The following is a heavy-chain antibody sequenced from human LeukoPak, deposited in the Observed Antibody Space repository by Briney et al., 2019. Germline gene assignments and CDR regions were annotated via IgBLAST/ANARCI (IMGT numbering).Heavy chain of an antibody. Sequence: PGGSLRLSCAASGFTFSNHNLNWVRQAPGKGLEWVAVMSSDERNQYYADSVQGRFTLSRDNSRNTLFLQMNSLRVEDTAVYYCAIGGLTTIDYWGQGTLVAVSS. CDR2: MSSDERNQ. CDR3: AIGGLTTIDY. J-gene: IGHJ4*02. V-gene: IGHV3-30*03. CDR1: GFTFSNHN. D-gene: IGHD2-21*02.